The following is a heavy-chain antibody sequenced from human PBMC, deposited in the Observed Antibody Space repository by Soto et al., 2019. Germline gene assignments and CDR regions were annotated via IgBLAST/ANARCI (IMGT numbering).Heavy chain of an antibody. D-gene: IGHD6-25*01. Sequence: SVKVSCKASGGTFSSYAISWVRQAPGQGLEWMGGIIPILGIANYAQKFQGRVTITADKSTSTAYMELSSLRSEDTAVYYCARGVPSGNYYYGMDVWGQGTTVTVSS. CDR3: ARGVPSGNYYYGMDV. CDR2: IIPILGIA. V-gene: IGHV1-69*10. J-gene: IGHJ6*02. CDR1: GGTFSSYA.